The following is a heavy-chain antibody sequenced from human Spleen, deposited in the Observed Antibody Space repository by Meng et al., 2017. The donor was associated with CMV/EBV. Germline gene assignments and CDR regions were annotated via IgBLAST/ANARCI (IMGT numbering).Heavy chain of an antibody. D-gene: IGHD3-3*01. J-gene: IGHJ5*01. CDR1: GASISSGYY. Sequence: SETLSLTCTVSGASISSGYYWGWIRQPPGGGLEWIGNIYHSGSSYYNPSLRSRVAMSVDTSKNQFSLKLSPVTAADTAVYYCASLDFWGGLLDSWGQGTLVTVSS. CDR2: IYHSGSS. CDR3: ASLDFWGGLLDS. V-gene: IGHV4-38-2*02.